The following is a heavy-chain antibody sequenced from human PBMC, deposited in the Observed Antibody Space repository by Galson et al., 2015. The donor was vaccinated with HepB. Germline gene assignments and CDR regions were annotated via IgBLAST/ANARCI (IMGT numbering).Heavy chain of an antibody. CDR2: LSSNEKNI. Sequence: SLRLSCAASGFDVSALAMHWVRQTPGKGLEWVAALSSNEKNIYYADSVRGRFTISRDNSKDTLYLQMNSLRAEDTAVYYCARTFYFDYWGQGTPVTVSS. V-gene: IGHV3-30*04. J-gene: IGHJ4*02. CDR1: GFDVSALA. CDR3: ARTFYFDY.